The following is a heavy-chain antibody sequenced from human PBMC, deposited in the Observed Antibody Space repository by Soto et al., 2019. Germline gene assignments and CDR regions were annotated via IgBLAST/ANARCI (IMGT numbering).Heavy chain of an antibody. V-gene: IGHV4-30-4*01. Sequence: QVQLQESGPGLVEPSQTLSLTCTVSGGSISSGDYYWSWIRQPPGKGLEWIGYIYYSGSTYYNPSLKSRVTISVDTSKNEFSLKLRSLTAADTAVYYCARNIRGYYGTYFDYWGQGTLVTVSS. CDR2: IYYSGST. CDR3: ARNIRGYYGTYFDY. J-gene: IGHJ4*02. D-gene: IGHD3-22*01. CDR1: GGSISSGDYY.